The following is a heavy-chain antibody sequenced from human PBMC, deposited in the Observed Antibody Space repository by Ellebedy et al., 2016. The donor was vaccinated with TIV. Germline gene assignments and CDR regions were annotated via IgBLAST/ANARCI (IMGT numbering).Heavy chain of an antibody. Sequence: GESLKISCAASGFTFSTSPMNWVRQAPGKGLEWVSILSANGGTTYYADSVKGRFTISRDNSKNTLFLQMSSLRAEDTAVYFCARRSTDFAFDSWGQGTLVTVSS. V-gene: IGHV3-23*01. J-gene: IGHJ4*02. CDR2: LSANGGTT. CDR3: ARRSTDFAFDS. CDR1: GFTFSTSP. D-gene: IGHD3/OR15-3a*01.